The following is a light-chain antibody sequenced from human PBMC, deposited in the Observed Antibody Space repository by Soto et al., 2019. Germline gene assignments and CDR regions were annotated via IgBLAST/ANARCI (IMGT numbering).Light chain of an antibody. CDR3: QQYAGPPTT. J-gene: IGKJ5*01. Sequence: EIVLTQSPGTLSLSPGDRATLSCRASQTVSNNYLAWCQQKPGQAPRVIMYGASRRATGIPDRFSGGGSGTDFTLTISRLEPEDFAVYFCQQYAGPPTTFGQGTRLGD. CDR1: QTVSNNY. CDR2: GAS. V-gene: IGKV3-20*01.